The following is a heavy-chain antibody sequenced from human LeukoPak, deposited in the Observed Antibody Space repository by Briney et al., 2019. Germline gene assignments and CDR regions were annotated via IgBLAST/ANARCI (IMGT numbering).Heavy chain of an antibody. J-gene: IGHJ4*02. CDR2: ITWDGGST. CDR1: GFTFEDYA. Sequence: GGSLRLSCAASGFTFEDYAMHWVRQVPGKGLEWVSLITWDGGSTYYADSVKGRFTISRDNSKNSLYLQINSLRAEDTALYYCAKDSIRMGRWDYFDYWGQGTLVTVSS. V-gene: IGHV3-43D*03. CDR3: AKDSIRMGRWDYFDY. D-gene: IGHD1-26*01.